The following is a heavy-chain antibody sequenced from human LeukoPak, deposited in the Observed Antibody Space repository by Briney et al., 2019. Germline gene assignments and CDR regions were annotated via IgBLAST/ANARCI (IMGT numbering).Heavy chain of an antibody. J-gene: IGHJ4*02. D-gene: IGHD6-19*01. Sequence: PGGSLRLSCAASGFTFSNYAMRWVRQAPGKGLEWVSSISSSRSYIYYADSVKGRFTISRDNAKNTLYLQMNSLRAEDTAVYYCARDGIAVAVTGRYFDYWGQGALVTVSS. V-gene: IGHV3-21*01. CDR2: ISSSRSYI. CDR1: GFTFSNYA. CDR3: ARDGIAVAVTGRYFDY.